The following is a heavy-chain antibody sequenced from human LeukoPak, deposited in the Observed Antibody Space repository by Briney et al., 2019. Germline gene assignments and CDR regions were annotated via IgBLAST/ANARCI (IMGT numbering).Heavy chain of an antibody. V-gene: IGHV3-66*02. CDR1: GFTVSSNY. Sequence: GGSLRLSCAASGFTVSSNYMSWVRQAPGKGLEWVSVIYSGGSTYYADSVKGRFTISRDNSKNTLYLQMNSLRAEDTAVYYCASLSAGTTEAYFDYWGQGTLVTVSS. D-gene: IGHD1-7*01. CDR2: IYSGGST. J-gene: IGHJ4*02. CDR3: ASLSAGTTEAYFDY.